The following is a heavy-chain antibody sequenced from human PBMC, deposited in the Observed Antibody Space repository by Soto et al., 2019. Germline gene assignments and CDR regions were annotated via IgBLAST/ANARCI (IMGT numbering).Heavy chain of an antibody. J-gene: IGHJ4*02. D-gene: IGHD6-13*01. CDR2: INAGNGNT. Sequence: ASVKVSCKASGYTFTSYAMHWVRQAPGQRLEWMGWINAGNGNTKYSQKFQGRVTITRDTSASTACMELSSLRSEDTAVYYCAADKEYSSSWYPFDYWGQGTLVTVSS. CDR1: GYTFTSYA. CDR3: AADKEYSSSWYPFDY. V-gene: IGHV1-3*01.